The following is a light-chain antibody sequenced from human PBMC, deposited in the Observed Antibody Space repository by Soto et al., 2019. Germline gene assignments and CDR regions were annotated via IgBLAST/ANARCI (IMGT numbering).Light chain of an antibody. V-gene: IGKV3-15*01. Sequence: EIVMTQSPATLSVSPGDTVTLSSRASQNVKNNLARYQQKPGQAPRLLIYGASTRATGIPARFSGSGSGTDFTLTISSLQSEDFALYYCQQYNNWPPITFGQGTRLEIK. CDR3: QQYNNWPPIT. CDR1: QNVKNN. CDR2: GAS. J-gene: IGKJ5*01.